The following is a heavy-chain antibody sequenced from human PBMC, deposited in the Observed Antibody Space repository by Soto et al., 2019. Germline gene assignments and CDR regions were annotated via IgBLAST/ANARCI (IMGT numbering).Heavy chain of an antibody. CDR3: ARGVSH. Sequence: QVQLQESGPGLVKPSQTLSLTCTVSGGSISSGGYYWSWIRQHPGKGLEWIGYIYYSGSTSYNPFPKRRLTASLDKSKTQFSLKLSSGTAGDTAVYYCARGVSHWGQGTLVTVSS. CDR1: GGSISSGGYY. J-gene: IGHJ4*02. CDR2: IYYSGST. D-gene: IGHD3-10*01. V-gene: IGHV4-31*03.